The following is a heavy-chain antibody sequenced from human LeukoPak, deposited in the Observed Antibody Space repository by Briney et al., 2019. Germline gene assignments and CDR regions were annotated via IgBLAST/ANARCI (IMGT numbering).Heavy chain of an antibody. V-gene: IGHV4-39*01. Sequence: SETLSLTCTVSGGSISSSNYYWGWIRQPPGKGLEWIGSIYYSGSTYYKSSLKSRITISVDTSKNQFSLKPSSVTAADTAVYYCARNVTGGSSGYWRFDYWGQGTLVTVSS. CDR1: GGSISSSNYY. D-gene: IGHD3-22*01. CDR2: IYYSGST. CDR3: ARNVTGGSSGYWRFDY. J-gene: IGHJ4*02.